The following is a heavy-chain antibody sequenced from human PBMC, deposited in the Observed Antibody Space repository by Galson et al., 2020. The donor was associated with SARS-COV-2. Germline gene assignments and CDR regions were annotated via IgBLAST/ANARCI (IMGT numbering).Heavy chain of an antibody. V-gene: IGHV2-70*04. CDR1: GLSLSTTGMR. D-gene: IGHD3-22*01. Sequence: SGPTLVKPTQTLTLTCTFSGLSLSTTGMRVGWIRQPPGKALEWLARIDWDDDKFYSASLETRLTISKDTSKNQVVLTMTNMGPVDTATYYCAWIRPYDSSGSYAFDIWGQGTMVTVSS. CDR3: AWIRPYDSSGSYAFDI. CDR2: IDWDDDK. J-gene: IGHJ3*02.